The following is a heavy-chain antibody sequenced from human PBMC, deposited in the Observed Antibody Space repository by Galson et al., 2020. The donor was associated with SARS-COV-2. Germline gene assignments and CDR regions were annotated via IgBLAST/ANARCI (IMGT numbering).Heavy chain of an antibody. CDR2: VYPSGTT. J-gene: IGHJ2*01. Sequence: SETLSLTCTVSGYSVSTTNYWGWVRQPPGRGREWIGSVYPSGTTYYNPPLKSRVTTSVDTSKNQFSLRLDSVTAADTALYYCARQGVNMIVLVTVPGWYFDLWGRGSLVTVSS. D-gene: IGHD3-22*01. V-gene: IGHV4-38-2*02. CDR3: ARQGVNMIVLVTVPGWYFDL. CDR1: GYSVSTTNY.